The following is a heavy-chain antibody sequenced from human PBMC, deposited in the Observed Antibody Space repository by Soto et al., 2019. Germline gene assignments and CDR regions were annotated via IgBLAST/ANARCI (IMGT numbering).Heavy chain of an antibody. D-gene: IGHD1-26*01. V-gene: IGHV3-30*02. Sequence: GGSLRLSCAASGFTFSNYGMHWVRQAPGKGLEWVAVIWYDGSNKYHADSVKGRFTISRDNSKNTVYLQMNSLRAEDTAMYYFAKKGFDTSRRYSYYFDSWGQGTRVTVSS. J-gene: IGHJ4*02. CDR3: AKKGFDTSRRYSYYFDS. CDR1: GFTFSNYG. CDR2: IWYDGSNK.